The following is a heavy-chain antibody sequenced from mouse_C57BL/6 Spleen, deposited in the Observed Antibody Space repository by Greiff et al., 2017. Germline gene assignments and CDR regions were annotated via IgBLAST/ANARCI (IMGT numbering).Heavy chain of an antibody. CDR3: ARSGFFGSSYEAWFSY. D-gene: IGHD1-1*01. J-gene: IGHJ3*01. CDR2: INPSNGGT. CDR1: GYTFTSYW. Sequence: QVQLQQPGTELVKPGASVKLSCQASGYTFTSYWMHWVKQMPGQCLEWIGNINPSNGGTNYNEKFKSKTTLTVDKSSSTAYMQLSSLTSEDSAVYYGARSGFFGSSYEAWFSYWGQGTLVTVSA. V-gene: IGHV1-53*01.